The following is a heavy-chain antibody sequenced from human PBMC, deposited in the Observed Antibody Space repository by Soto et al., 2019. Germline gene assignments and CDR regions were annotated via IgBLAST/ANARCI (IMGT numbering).Heavy chain of an antibody. V-gene: IGHV1-69*12. D-gene: IGHD1-1*01. CDR3: ARDKDRLQLGGNYCYILDV. Sequence: QVQLVQSGAEVKKPGSSVKVSCKASGGAFRTSAISWVRQAPGQGLECVGGIMPVFRRPKYAQNFQDRVTITADGSTSTAYMELSSLRSDDSAVYYCARDKDRLQLGGNYCYILDVWGQGTAVSVSS. J-gene: IGHJ6*02. CDR2: IMPVFRRP. CDR1: GGAFRTSA.